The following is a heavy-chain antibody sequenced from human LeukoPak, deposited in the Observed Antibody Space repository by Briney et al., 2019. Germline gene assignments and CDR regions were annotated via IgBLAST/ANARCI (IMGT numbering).Heavy chain of an antibody. Sequence: SETLSLTCTVSGGSISSSSYYWGWIRQPPGKGLEWIGSIYYSGSTYYNASLKSRVTISVDTSKNQFSLKLSSVTAADTAVYYCAARSGRHYYYYMDVWGKGTTVTISS. CDR2: IYYSGST. CDR1: GGSISSSSYY. V-gene: IGHV4-39*07. D-gene: IGHD6-19*01. CDR3: AARSGRHYYYYMDV. J-gene: IGHJ6*03.